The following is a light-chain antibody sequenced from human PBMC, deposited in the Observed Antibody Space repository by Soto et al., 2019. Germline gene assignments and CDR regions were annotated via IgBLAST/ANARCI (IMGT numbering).Light chain of an antibody. CDR3: QHYTSYSEA. CDR1: QTISSW. V-gene: IGKV1-5*03. CDR2: KAS. J-gene: IGKJ1*01. Sequence: DIQTTLSPSTLSRSVGDRVTITCRASQTISSWLAWYQQKPGKAPKLXIYKASTLKSGVPSRFSGSGAGTEFTLTISSLQPDDFATYYCQHYTSYSEAFGQGTNVEIK.